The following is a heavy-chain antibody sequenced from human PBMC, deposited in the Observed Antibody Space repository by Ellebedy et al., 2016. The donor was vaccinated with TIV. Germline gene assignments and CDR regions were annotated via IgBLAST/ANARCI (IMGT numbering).Heavy chain of an antibody. Sequence: SETLSLTCTVSGASMTTNFWSWIRQPPGKGLEYIGYVFHSGSTNYSPSLQSRVTISVDTSKNQFSLKLSSVTAADTAVYYCAREGGTTGTTDYWGQGTLVTVSS. CDR2: VFHSGST. J-gene: IGHJ4*02. D-gene: IGHD1-1*01. V-gene: IGHV4-59*12. CDR3: AREGGTTGTTDY. CDR1: GASMTTNF.